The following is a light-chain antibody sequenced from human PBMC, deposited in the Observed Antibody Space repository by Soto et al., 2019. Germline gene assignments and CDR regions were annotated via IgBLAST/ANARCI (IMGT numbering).Light chain of an antibody. J-gene: IGLJ1*01. V-gene: IGLV1-44*01. CDR1: SSNVGGNP. CDR2: TNT. Sequence: QSALTQPPSASGTPGQRVTISCSVRSSNVGGNPVNWYQHVPTTAPKLVIYTNTQRPSGVPDRFSGSKSGTSASLAISGLQSEDEADYYCASWDDSLNGPVFGTGTKVTVL. CDR3: ASWDDSLNGPV.